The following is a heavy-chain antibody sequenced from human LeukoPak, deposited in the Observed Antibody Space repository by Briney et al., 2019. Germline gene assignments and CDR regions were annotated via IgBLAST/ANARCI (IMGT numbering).Heavy chain of an antibody. V-gene: IGHV4-4*02. D-gene: IGHD4-17*01. Sequence: PSETLSLTCAVSGGSISSSNWWSWVRQPPGKGLEWIGEIYHSGSTNYNPSLKSRVTISVDTSKNQFSLKLSSVTAADTAVYYCARLKATVSIHAYFDSWGQGTLVTVSS. CDR2: IYHSGST. CDR3: ARLKATVSIHAYFDS. CDR1: GGSISSSNW. J-gene: IGHJ4*02.